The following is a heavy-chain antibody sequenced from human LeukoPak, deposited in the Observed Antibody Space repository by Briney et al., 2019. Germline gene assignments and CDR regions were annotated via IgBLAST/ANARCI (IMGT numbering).Heavy chain of an antibody. CDR2: ISSSGSTI. J-gene: IGHJ4*02. V-gene: IGHV3-11*04. Sequence: PGGSLRLSCAASGFTFSDYYMSWIRQAPGKGLEWVSYISSSGSTIYYADSVKGRFTISRDNAKNSLYLQMNSLRAEDTAVYYCARESYKGSYRGSYEFDYWGQGTLVTVSS. D-gene: IGHD3-16*01. CDR1: GFTFSDYY. CDR3: ARESYKGSYRGSYEFDY.